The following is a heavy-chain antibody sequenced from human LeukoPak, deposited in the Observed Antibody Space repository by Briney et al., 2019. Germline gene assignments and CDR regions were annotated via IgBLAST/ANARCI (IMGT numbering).Heavy chain of an antibody. CDR3: ARLHGDYASGTPPFDM. J-gene: IGHJ4*02. CDR1: GGSITRSSYY. D-gene: IGHD3-10*01. Sequence: SETLSLTCTVSGGSITRSSYYWGWIRQPPGKGLEWIGSIYYSGSTYYNPSLKSRVTISLDTSKNQFSLTLGSVTAADTAMYYCARLHGDYASGTPPFDMWGQGTLVTVSS. CDR2: IYYSGST. V-gene: IGHV4-39*07.